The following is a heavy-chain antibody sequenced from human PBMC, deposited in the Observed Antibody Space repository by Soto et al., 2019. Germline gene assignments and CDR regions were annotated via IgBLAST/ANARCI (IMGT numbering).Heavy chain of an antibody. CDR1: GGSFSGYY. V-gene: IGHV4-59*01. CDR2: IYYSGST. D-gene: IGHD3-16*01. J-gene: IGHJ6*03. CDR3: ARDGGIGNSSLYYYYYCMDV. Sequence: PSETLSLTCAVYGGSFSGYYWSWIRQPPGKGLEWIGYIYYSGSTNYNPSLKSRVTISVDTSKNQFSLKLSSVTAADTAVYYCARDGGIGNSSLYYYYYCMDVWGKGTTVTVSS.